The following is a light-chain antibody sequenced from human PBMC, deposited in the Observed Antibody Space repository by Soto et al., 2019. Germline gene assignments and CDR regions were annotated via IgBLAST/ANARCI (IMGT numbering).Light chain of an antibody. CDR1: QTISSW. Sequence: DIQMTQSPSTLSGSVGDRVTITCRASQTISSWLAWYQQKPWKAPKLLIYKASTLKSGVPSRFSGSGSGTEFTLTISSLQPDDFATYYCQHYNRYPEAFGQGTKVELK. CDR3: QHYNRYPEA. V-gene: IGKV1-5*03. J-gene: IGKJ1*01. CDR2: KAS.